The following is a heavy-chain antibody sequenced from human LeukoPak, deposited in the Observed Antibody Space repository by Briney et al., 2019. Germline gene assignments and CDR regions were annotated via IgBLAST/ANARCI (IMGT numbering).Heavy chain of an antibody. CDR1: GYTFTSYG. CDR2: ISAYNGNT. V-gene: IGHV1-18*01. Sequence: ASVKVSCKASGYTFTSYGISWVRQAPGQGLEWMGWISAYNGNTNYAQKLQGGVTMTTDTSTSTAYMELRSLRSDDTAVYYCASSQGSSSLALFDYWGQGTLVTVSS. D-gene: IGHD6-6*01. CDR3: ASSQGSSSLALFDY. J-gene: IGHJ4*02.